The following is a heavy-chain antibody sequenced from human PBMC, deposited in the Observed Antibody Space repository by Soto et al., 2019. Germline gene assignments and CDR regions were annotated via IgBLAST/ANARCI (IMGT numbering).Heavy chain of an antibody. CDR1: GFTFSSYA. CDR2: ISGSGGST. J-gene: IGHJ5*02. CDR3: AKAVAGYSYGSNWFDP. V-gene: IGHV3-23*01. D-gene: IGHD5-18*01. Sequence: GGSLRLSCAASGFTFSSYAMIWVRQAPGKGLEWVSAISGSGGSTYYADSVKGRFTISRDNSKNTLYLQMNSLRAEDTAVYYCAKAVAGYSYGSNWFDPWGQGTLVTVSS.